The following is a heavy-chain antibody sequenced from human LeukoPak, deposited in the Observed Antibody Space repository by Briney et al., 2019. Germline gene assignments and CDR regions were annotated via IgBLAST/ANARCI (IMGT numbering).Heavy chain of an antibody. J-gene: IGHJ3*02. CDR3: ARNFYDILTGSPPEAFDI. D-gene: IGHD3-9*01. CDR1: GGTFSSYA. Sequence: SVKVSCKASGGTFSSYAISWVRQAPGQGLEWMGRIIPLLGIANYAQKFQGRVTMTRDTSTSTVYMELSSLRSEGTAVYYCARNFYDILTGSPPEAFDIWGQGTMVTVSS. V-gene: IGHV1-69*04. CDR2: IIPLLGIA.